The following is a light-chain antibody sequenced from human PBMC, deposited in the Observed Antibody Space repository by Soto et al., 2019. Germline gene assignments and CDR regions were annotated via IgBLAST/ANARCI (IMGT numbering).Light chain of an antibody. CDR1: QTINNW. Sequence: DIQMTQSPSTLSASIGDTVTITCRASQTINNWLAWYQQKPGKSPKLLIYDVSSLESGFPSRFSGSGSGTQFTLTITSLQPDDSATYYCQQYNTYLTCGQGPKVEIE. CDR2: DVS. CDR3: QQYNTYLT. V-gene: IGKV1-5*01. J-gene: IGKJ1*01.